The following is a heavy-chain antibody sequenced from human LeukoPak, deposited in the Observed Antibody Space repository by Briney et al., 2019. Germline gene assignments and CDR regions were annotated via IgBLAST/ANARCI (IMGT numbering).Heavy chain of an antibody. D-gene: IGHD3-10*01. J-gene: IGHJ5*02. Sequence: GESLKISCKGSGYSFTTYWIGWVSQMPVKGLEWMGIIYPGDSDTRYSPSFQGQVTISADKSITTACLQWSSLKASDTAIYYCARSSVGSGSYYAPFDPWGQGTLVTVSS. CDR2: IYPGDSDT. CDR1: GYSFTTYW. CDR3: ARSSVGSGSYYAPFDP. V-gene: IGHV5-51*01.